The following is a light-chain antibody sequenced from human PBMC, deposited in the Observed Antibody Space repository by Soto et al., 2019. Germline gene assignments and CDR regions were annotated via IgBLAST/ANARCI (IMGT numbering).Light chain of an antibody. CDR2: GAS. Sequence: EIVMTQSPATLSVSPGERATLSCRASQSVSSNLAWYQQKPGQAPRLLIYGASTMATGIPARFSGSRSGTGLTLTISRLQSEDVAVYYWPQYNNWPRTFDQGTKVDIK. J-gene: IGKJ1*01. CDR1: QSVSSN. CDR3: PQYNNWPRT. V-gene: IGKV3-15*01.